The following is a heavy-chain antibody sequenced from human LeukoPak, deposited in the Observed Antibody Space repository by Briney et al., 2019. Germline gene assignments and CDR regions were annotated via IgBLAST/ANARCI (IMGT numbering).Heavy chain of an antibody. J-gene: IGHJ2*01. Sequence: SETLSLTCTVSGGSISSYYWNWIRQPPGKGLEWMGRIYNSGSTNYNPSLKSRVTMSVDTSKSQFSLRLTSMTAADTAVYYCAISYYESSGYSLQYFNLWGRGTLVTVSS. CDR1: GGSISSYY. CDR2: IYNSGST. D-gene: IGHD3-22*01. CDR3: AISYYESSGYSLQYFNL. V-gene: IGHV4-4*07.